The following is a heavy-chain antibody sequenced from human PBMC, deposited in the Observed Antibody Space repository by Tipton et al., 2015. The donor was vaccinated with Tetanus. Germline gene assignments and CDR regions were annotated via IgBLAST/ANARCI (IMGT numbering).Heavy chain of an antibody. Sequence: SLRLSCAASGFTFGSYAMNWVRQAPGKGLEWISYIGSSSQTIYYADSVKGRFTISRDNAKSSLYLQMRSLTVEDTAVYYCASGCAADRCRSLVNQYYFQYWGQGALVSVSS. J-gene: IGHJ4*02. D-gene: IGHD1-14*01. CDR3: ASGCAADRCRSLVNQYYFQY. CDR1: GFTFGSYA. V-gene: IGHV3-48*01. CDR2: IGSSSQTI.